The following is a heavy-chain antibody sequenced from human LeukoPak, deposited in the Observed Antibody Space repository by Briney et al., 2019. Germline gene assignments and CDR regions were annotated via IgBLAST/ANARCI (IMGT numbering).Heavy chain of an antibody. V-gene: IGHV5-51*06. J-gene: IGHJ4*02. D-gene: IGHD6-19*01. CDR2: IYPGDSDT. CDR3: ATCPGTSAWYKGDY. CDR1: GYRFTNYW. Sequence: GESLKISCKGSGYRFTNYWIGWVRQMPGKGLEWMGIIYPGDSDTRYSPSFQGQVTISADKSIRTAYLQWSSLKASDTAMYFCATCPGTSAWYKGDYWGQGTLVTVSS.